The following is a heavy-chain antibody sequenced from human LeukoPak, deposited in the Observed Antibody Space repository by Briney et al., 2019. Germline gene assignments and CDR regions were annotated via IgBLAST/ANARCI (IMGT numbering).Heavy chain of an antibody. J-gene: IGHJ4*02. Sequence: GASVKVSCKASGYTFTSYDLNRVRRATGQGLEWMGWMSPASGNTGYAQEFQGRVTMTRDTSVSTAYMELNSLRSEDTAVYYCARGPPNWGFDSWGQGTLVTVSS. CDR3: ARGPPNWGFDS. V-gene: IGHV1-8*01. CDR2: MSPASGNT. CDR1: GYTFTSYD. D-gene: IGHD7-27*01.